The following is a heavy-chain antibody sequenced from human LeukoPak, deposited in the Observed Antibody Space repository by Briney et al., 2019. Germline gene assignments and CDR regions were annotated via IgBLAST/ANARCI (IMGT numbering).Heavy chain of an antibody. J-gene: IGHJ4*02. Sequence: GASVKVSCKASGGTFSSYAISWVRQAPGQGLEWMGGIIPIFGTANYAQKFQGRVTITTDESTSTAYMELSRLRSEDTAVYYCARVWLNGGPFDYWGQGTLVTVSS. CDR3: ARVWLNGGPFDY. CDR1: GGTFSSYA. D-gene: IGHD4-23*01. CDR2: IIPIFGTA. V-gene: IGHV1-69*05.